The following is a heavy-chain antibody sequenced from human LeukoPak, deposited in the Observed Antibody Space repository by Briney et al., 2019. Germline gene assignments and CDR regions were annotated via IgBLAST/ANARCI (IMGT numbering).Heavy chain of an antibody. CDR1: GASFIGGY. Sequence: PSETLSLTCAVYGASFIGGYWSWIRQPPGKGLEWIGEGDQRGGTKYNPSLKGRVTISADSSKNQFSLKLSSVTAADTAVYYCARHRLPVYSYGSNWFDPWGQGTLVTVSS. V-gene: IGHV4-34*01. J-gene: IGHJ5*02. CDR3: ARHRLPVYSYGSNWFDP. CDR2: GDQRGGT. D-gene: IGHD5-18*01.